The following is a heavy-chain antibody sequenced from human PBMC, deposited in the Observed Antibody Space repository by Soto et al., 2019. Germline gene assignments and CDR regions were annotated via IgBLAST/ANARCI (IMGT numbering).Heavy chain of an antibody. CDR3: EKPVAGPYSGSSYFDY. CDR1: GFTFSSYG. V-gene: IGHV3-30*18. Sequence: HPGGSLRLSCAASGFTFSSYGMHWVRQAPGKGLEWVAVISYDGSNKYYADSVKGRFTISRDNSKNTLYLQMNSLRAEDTAVYYCEKPVAGPYSGSSYFDYWGQGTLVTVSS. J-gene: IGHJ4*02. CDR2: ISYDGSNK. D-gene: IGHD1-26*01.